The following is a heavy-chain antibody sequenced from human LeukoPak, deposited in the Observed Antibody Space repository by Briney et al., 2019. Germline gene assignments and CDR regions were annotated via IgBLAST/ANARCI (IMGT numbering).Heavy chain of an antibody. J-gene: IGHJ4*02. V-gene: IGHV1-69*04. D-gene: IGHD3-22*01. CDR2: IIPILGIA. Sequence: SVKVSCKASGGTFSSYAISWVRQAPGQGLEWMGRIIPILGIANYAQKFQGRVTITADKSTSTAYMELSSLRSEDTAVYYCARVVSSGYYYYDYWGQGTLVTVSS. CDR3: ARVVSSGYYYYDY. CDR1: GGTFSSYA.